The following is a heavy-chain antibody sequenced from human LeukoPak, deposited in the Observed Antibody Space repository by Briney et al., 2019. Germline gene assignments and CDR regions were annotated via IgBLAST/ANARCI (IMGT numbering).Heavy chain of an antibody. CDR1: GFTDSSNY. Sequence: GGSLRLSCAASGFTDSSNYMSWVRQAPGKGLEWVSVIYSGGSTYYADSVKGRFTISRDNSKNTLYLQMNSLRAEDTAVYYCAGLPAYYYDTSGFYFDYWGQGTLVTVSS. J-gene: IGHJ4*02. D-gene: IGHD3-22*01. CDR3: AGLPAYYYDTSGFYFDY. V-gene: IGHV3-66*04. CDR2: IYSGGST.